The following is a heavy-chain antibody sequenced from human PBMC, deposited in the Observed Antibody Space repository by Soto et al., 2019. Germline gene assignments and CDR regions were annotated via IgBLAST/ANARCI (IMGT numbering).Heavy chain of an antibody. J-gene: IGHJ1*01. Sequence: EVQLLESGGGLVQPGGSLRLSCAASGFTFSYYAMTWVRQAPGKGREWVSTISGSGNTTFYADSVKGRFTITRDNTKNTLFVQMDSMRAEDTAIYYCAKDLSTIAAVEYFHHWGQGTLITVS. V-gene: IGHV3-23*01. CDR1: GFTFSYYA. CDR2: ISGSGNTT. D-gene: IGHD6-13*01. CDR3: AKDLSTIAAVEYFHH.